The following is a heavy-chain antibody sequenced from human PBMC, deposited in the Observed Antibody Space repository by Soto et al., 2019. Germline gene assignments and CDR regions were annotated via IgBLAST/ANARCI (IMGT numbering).Heavy chain of an antibody. V-gene: IGHV4-31*03. Sequence: TLSLTCSVSGVSISSAGYFWIWIRQHPGKGLEWIGHIYYSGSAYYSPSLKSRVTISVDTSKNQFSLNLSSVTAADTAVYYCARIRSGNHPDNWGQGTLVTVSS. CDR2: IYYSGSA. CDR1: GVSISSAGYF. J-gene: IGHJ4*02. D-gene: IGHD4-4*01. CDR3: ARIRSGNHPDN.